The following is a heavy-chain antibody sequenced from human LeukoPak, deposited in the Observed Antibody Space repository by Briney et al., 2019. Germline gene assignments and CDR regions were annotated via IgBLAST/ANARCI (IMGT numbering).Heavy chain of an antibody. CDR3: ARDAEYYYGSGSYSSGIDV. CDR1: GGSISSAGYY. CDR2: MYYSGST. J-gene: IGHJ6*02. D-gene: IGHD3-10*01. V-gene: IGHV4-31*03. Sequence: SETLSLTCTVSGGSISSAGYYWSWIRQHPGKGPEWIGYMYYSGSTYYNPSLKSRATISVDTSKNQFSLKLISVTAADTAVYYCARDAEYYYGSGSYSSGIDVWGQGTTVTVSS.